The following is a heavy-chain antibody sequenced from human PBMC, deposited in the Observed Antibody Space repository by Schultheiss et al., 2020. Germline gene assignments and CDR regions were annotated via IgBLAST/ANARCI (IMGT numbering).Heavy chain of an antibody. J-gene: IGHJ6*02. V-gene: IGHV4-59*08. CDR1: GGSISSYY. Sequence: SETLSLTCTVSGGSISSYYWSWIRQPPGKGLEWIGYIYYSGSTNYNPSLRSRITISLDTSKNQFSLRLTSVTAADTAVYYCARIDPYYYYGMDDWGRGTTVTVS. CDR2: IYYSGST. CDR3: ARIDPYYYYGMDD.